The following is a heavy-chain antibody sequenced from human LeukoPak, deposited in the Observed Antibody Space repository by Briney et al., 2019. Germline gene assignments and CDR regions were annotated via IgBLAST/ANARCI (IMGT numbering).Heavy chain of an antibody. Sequence: GASVKVSCKASGYTFTSYGISWVRQAPGQELEWMGWISAYNGNTNYAQKLQGRVTMTTDTSTSTAYMELRSLRSDDTAVYYCARGALFGVVPLPFVYWGQGTLVTVSS. CDR2: ISAYNGNT. D-gene: IGHD3-3*01. CDR1: GYTFTSYG. CDR3: ARGALFGVVPLPFVY. V-gene: IGHV1-18*01. J-gene: IGHJ4*02.